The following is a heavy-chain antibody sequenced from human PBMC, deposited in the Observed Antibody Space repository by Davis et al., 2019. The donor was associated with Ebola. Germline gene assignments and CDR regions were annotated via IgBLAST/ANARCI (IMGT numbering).Heavy chain of an antibody. CDR3: ARVVKTGIPYYYYYYMDV. D-gene: IGHD2-21*02. Sequence: PGGSLRLSCAASGFTFSGSAMHWVRQASGKGLEWVGRIRSKANSYATAYAASVKGRFTISRDDSKNTAYLQMNSLKTEDTAVYYCARVVKTGIPYYYYYYMDVWGKGTTVTVSS. CDR2: IRSKANSYAT. CDR1: GFTFSGSA. J-gene: IGHJ6*03. V-gene: IGHV3-73*01.